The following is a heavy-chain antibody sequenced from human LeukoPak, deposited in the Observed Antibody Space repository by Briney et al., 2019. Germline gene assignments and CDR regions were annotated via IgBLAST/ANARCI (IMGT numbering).Heavy chain of an antibody. D-gene: IGHD1-1*01. Sequence: GGSLRLSCAASGFPFSIYWMHWVRQAPGKGLVWVSSTNSDESDIRYADSVKGRFTISRDNAKNTVSLQMNSLRAEDTAVYYCARGTTDAFDYWGQGILVTVSS. J-gene: IGHJ4*02. CDR1: GFPFSIYW. CDR2: TNSDESDI. V-gene: IGHV3-74*01. CDR3: ARGTTDAFDY.